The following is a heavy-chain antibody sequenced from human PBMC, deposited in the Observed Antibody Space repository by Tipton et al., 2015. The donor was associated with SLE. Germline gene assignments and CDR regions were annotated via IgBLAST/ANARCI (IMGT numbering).Heavy chain of an antibody. CDR1: GDSISSSSYY. CDR2: MYYSGNT. Sequence: TLSLTCTVSGDSISSSSYYWGWIRQPPGKGLEWIGSMYYSGNTYYNPSLKSRVTMSVDTSKNQFSLKLTSLTAADTALYYCARNKAVAGTVIEYWGPGTLVTVSS. V-gene: IGHV4-39*07. CDR3: ARNKAVAGTVIEY. D-gene: IGHD6-19*01. J-gene: IGHJ4*02.